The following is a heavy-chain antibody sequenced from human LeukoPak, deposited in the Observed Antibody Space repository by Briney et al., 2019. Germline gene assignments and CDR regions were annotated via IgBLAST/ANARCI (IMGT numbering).Heavy chain of an antibody. CDR3: ARIGKKLADFDY. J-gene: IGHJ4*02. CDR2: ISSSSYI. CDR1: GFTFSSYS. Sequence: PGGSLRLSCAASGFTFSSYSMNWVRQAPGKGLEWVSSISSSSYIYYADSVKGRFTISRDNAKNSLYLQMNSLRAEDTAVYYCARIGKKLADFDYWGQGTLVTVSS. D-gene: IGHD1-26*01. V-gene: IGHV3-21*01.